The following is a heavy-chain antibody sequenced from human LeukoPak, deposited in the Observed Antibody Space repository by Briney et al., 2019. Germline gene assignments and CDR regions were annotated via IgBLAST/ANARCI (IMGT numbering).Heavy chain of an antibody. Sequence: GGSLRLSCTASGFIVTNNYINWVRQAPGKGLEWVSLVCSGGSTYYADSVKSRFTISRDNSKNMVYLQMNSLRAEDTAMYYCARDPPAVLIDTYGWGQGTLVTVSS. CDR2: VCSGGST. V-gene: IGHV3-66*01. CDR3: ARDPPAVLIDTYG. D-gene: IGHD2-8*01. J-gene: IGHJ4*02. CDR1: GFIVTNNY.